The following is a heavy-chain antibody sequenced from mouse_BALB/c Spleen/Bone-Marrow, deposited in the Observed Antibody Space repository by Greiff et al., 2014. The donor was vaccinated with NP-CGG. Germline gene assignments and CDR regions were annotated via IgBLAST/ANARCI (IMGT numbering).Heavy chain of an antibody. J-gene: IGHJ3*01. D-gene: IGHD1-2*01. CDR3: ARGVLRLLGGFAH. CDR1: GYSFTDYF. CDR2: LNPYNGDT. Sequence: VQLQQPGPELVKPGASVKISCKASGYSFTDYFMNWVMQSHGKSLDWIGRLNPYNGDTFYNQKFKGKATLTVDKSSTTAHMELRSLASEDSAVYYCARGVLRLLGGFAHWGQGPLFTVSA. V-gene: IGHV1-20*02.